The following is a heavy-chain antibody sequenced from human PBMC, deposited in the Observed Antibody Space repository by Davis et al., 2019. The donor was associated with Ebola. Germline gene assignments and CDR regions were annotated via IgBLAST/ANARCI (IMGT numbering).Heavy chain of an antibody. CDR3: ARETAMVTRSFDY. CDR1: GYTFTGYY. CDR2: IIPIFGTA. V-gene: IGHV1-69*06. J-gene: IGHJ4*02. Sequence: SVKVSCKASGYTFTGYYMHWVRQAPGQGLEWMGGIIPIFGTANYAQKFQGRVTITADKSTSTAYMELSSLRSEDTAVYYCARETAMVTRSFDYWGQGTLVTVSS. D-gene: IGHD5-18*01.